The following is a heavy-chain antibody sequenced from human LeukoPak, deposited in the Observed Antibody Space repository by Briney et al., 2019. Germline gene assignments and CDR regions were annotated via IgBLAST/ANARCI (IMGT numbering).Heavy chain of an antibody. V-gene: IGHV1-2*02. Sequence: GASVKVSCTASGYTFTAYYMHWVRQAPGQGLEWMGWINPNSGGTNYAQKFQGRVTMTRDTSISTAYMELSRLRSDDTAVYYCAREAIGVVVVPAAINWFDRWGQGTVVSVSS. CDR2: INPNSGGT. J-gene: IGHJ5*02. CDR3: AREAIGVVVVPAAINWFDR. CDR1: GYTFTAYY. D-gene: IGHD2-2*01.